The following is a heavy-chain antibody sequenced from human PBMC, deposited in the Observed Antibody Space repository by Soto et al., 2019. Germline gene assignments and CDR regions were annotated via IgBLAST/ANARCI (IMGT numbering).Heavy chain of an antibody. D-gene: IGHD6-13*01. CDR1: GFTFSSYD. J-gene: IGHJ2*01. Sequence: GGSLRLSCAASGFTFSSYDMHWVRQATGKGLEWVSAIGTAGDTYYPGSVKGRFTISRENAKNSLYLQMNSLRAGDTAVYYCARGNSSSWYWYFDLWGRGTLVTVSS. CDR2: IGTAGDT. CDR3: ARGNSSSWYWYFDL. V-gene: IGHV3-13*01.